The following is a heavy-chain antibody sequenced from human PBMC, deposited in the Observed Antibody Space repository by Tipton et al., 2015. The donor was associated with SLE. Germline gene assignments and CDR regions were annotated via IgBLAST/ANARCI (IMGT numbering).Heavy chain of an antibody. CDR3: ARLITRGVGAKGDFDY. D-gene: IGHD1-26*01. CDR2: IYYSGST. CDR1: GGSISSGSYY. V-gene: IGHV4-61*01. J-gene: IGHJ4*02. Sequence: TLSLTCTVSGGSISSGSYYWSWIRQPPGKGLEWIGYIYYSGSTNYNPSLKSRVTISVDTSKNQFSLKLSSVTAADTAMYYCARLITRGVGAKGDFDYWGQGTLVTVSS.